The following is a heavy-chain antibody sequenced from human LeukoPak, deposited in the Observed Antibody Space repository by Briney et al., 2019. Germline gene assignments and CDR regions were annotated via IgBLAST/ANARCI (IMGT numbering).Heavy chain of an antibody. CDR2: VTGSGADT. V-gene: IGHV3-23*01. CDR3: AFGRDGYAHFLDY. CDR1: RYRFSNYA. Sequence: GGSLRLSCSTSRYRFSNYAMSWFRQAPGKGLEWVSAVTGSGADTYYAGSVQGRFTVSRDNTKNTLFLHMNNLRAEDTAKYYCAFGRDGYAHFLDYWGQGTLVTVSS. J-gene: IGHJ4*02. D-gene: IGHD5-24*01.